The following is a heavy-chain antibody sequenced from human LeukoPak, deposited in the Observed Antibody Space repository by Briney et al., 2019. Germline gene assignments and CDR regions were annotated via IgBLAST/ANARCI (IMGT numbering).Heavy chain of an antibody. J-gene: IGHJ4*02. V-gene: IGHV1-18*01. Sequence: ASVKVSCKASGYTFTSYGISWVRQAPGQGLEWMGWISAYNGNTNYAQKLQGRVTMTTDTSTSTAYMELRSLRSDDTAVYYCARDLQPSYYDSSGSSLDYWGQGALVTVSS. D-gene: IGHD3-22*01. CDR1: GYTFTSYG. CDR3: ARDLQPSYYDSSGSSLDY. CDR2: ISAYNGNT.